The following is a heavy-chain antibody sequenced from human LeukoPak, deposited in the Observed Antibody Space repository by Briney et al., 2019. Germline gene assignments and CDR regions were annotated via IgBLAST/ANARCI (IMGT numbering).Heavy chain of an antibody. V-gene: IGHV1-69*05. Sequence: SVKVSCKASGGTFSSYAISWVRQAPGQGLEWMGGIIPIFGTANYAQKFQGRVTITTDESTSTAYMELSSLRSEDTAVYYCARGPYCGGDCYSSFDHWGQGTLVTVSS. D-gene: IGHD2-21*02. J-gene: IGHJ4*02. CDR3: ARGPYCGGDCYSSFDH. CDR1: GGTFSSYA. CDR2: IIPIFGTA.